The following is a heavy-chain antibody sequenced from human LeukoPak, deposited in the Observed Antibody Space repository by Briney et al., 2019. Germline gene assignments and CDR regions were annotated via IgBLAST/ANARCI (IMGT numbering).Heavy chain of an antibody. J-gene: IGHJ5*02. CDR2: INHSGST. Sequence: SETLSLTSAIYGGSFSGYYWSWIHQPPGKGLEWIGEINHSGSTNYNPSLKSRVTISVDTSKNQFSLKLSSVTAADTAVYYCARGLSRLRRGSFDPWGQGTLVTVSS. V-gene: IGHV4-34*01. CDR1: GGSFSGYY. D-gene: IGHD4-17*01. CDR3: ARGLSRLRRGSFDP.